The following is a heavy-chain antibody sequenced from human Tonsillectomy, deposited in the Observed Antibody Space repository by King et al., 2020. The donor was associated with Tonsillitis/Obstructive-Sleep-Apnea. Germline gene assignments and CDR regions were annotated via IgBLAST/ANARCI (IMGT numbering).Heavy chain of an antibody. CDR3: ASSPLPHCSGVICYSDF. CDR1: GFTFSAFA. D-gene: IGHD2-15*01. J-gene: IGHJ4*02. CDR2: ISYDGHNK. V-gene: IGHV3-30*04. Sequence: VQLVESGGGVVQPGRSLRLSCAASGFTFSAFAMHWVRQAPGKGLEWMSLISYDGHNKYYADSVQGRFTISRDNSKNTLYLQLNSLRAEDTAVYYCASSPLPHCSGVICYSDFWGQGTLVPVSS.